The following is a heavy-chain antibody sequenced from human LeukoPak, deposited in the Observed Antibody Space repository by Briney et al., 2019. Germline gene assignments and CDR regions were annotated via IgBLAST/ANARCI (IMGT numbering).Heavy chain of an antibody. Sequence: GGSLGLSCAASGFTFSNYAMTWVRQAPGKGLEWFSGVTGSGGNTFYADFVKGRFTISRDNSKNTLYLQMNSLRAEDTAVYFCARDVRGGSSSALDYWGQGTLVTVSS. J-gene: IGHJ4*02. V-gene: IGHV3-23*01. CDR3: ARDVRGGSSSALDY. CDR1: GFTFSNYA. CDR2: VTGSGGNT. D-gene: IGHD6-6*01.